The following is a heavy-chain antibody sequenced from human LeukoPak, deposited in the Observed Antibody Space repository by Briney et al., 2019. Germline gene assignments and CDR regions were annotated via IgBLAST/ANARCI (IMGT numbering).Heavy chain of an antibody. Sequence: PGGSLRLSCEASGFSSNSGMYWVRQAPGKGLKWVAFISYDGSNAYYGDSVKGRFSISRDDSKNTLFLQMNSLRAEDTAVYYCAKDLNSRWSLDYWGQGTLVTVSS. D-gene: IGHD2/OR15-2a*01. V-gene: IGHV3-30*18. CDR2: ISYDGSNA. J-gene: IGHJ4*02. CDR3: AKDLNSRWSLDY. CDR1: GFSSNSG.